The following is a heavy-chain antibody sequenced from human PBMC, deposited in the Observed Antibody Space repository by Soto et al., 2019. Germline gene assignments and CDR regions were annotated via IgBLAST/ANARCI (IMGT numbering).Heavy chain of an antibody. CDR3: ARADRIHYFDY. V-gene: IGHV4-30-2*01. CDR2: IYHSWST. J-gene: IGHJ4*02. D-gene: IGHD2-15*01. CDR1: GGSISSGGYS. Sequence: PSETLSLTCAVSGGSISSGGYSWSWIRQPPGKGLEWIGYIYHSWSTYYNPSLKSRVTISVDRSKNQFSLKLSSVTAADTAVYYCARADRIHYFDYWGQGTLVTVSS.